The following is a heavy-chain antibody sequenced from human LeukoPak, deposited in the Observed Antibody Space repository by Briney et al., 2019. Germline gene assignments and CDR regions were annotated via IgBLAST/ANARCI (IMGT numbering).Heavy chain of an antibody. D-gene: IGHD3-3*01. CDR1: GGSISSYY. J-gene: IGHJ4*02. CDR3: ARVVSGSGYSIY. Sequence: PSETLSLTCTVSGGSISSYYWSWIRQPPGKGLEWIGYIYYSGSTNYNPSLKSRVTISVDTSENQFSLKLSSVTAADTAVYYCARVVSGSGYSIYWGQGTLVTVSS. V-gene: IGHV4-59*01. CDR2: IYYSGST.